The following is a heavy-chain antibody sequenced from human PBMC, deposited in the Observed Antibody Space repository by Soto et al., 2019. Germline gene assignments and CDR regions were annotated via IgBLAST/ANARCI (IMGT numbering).Heavy chain of an antibody. V-gene: IGHV1-69*13. CDR2: IIPIFGTA. CDR3: ARDPPFYYYYGMDV. J-gene: IGHJ6*02. Sequence: ASVKVSCKASGGAFSSYAISWVRQAPGQGLEWMGGIIPIFGTANYAQKFQGRVTITADESTSTAYMELSSLRSEDTAVYYCARDPPFYYYYGMDVWGQGTTVTVSS. CDR1: GGAFSSYA.